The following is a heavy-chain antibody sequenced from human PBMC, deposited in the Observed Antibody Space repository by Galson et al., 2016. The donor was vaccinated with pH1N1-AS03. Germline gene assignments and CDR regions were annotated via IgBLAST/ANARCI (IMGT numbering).Heavy chain of an antibody. CDR1: GGTFSRST. J-gene: IGHJ3*02. CDR2: IIPIFNTI. V-gene: IGHV1-69*13. Sequence: SVKVSCKASGGTFSRSTISWVRQAPGHGLEWMGRIIPIFNTINYAQKLRSRVTMTVDESTSTAYMDLSSLRYEDSAIYYCCVSVTPSSFTDAFDIWGQGTTVTVSS. D-gene: IGHD5-18*01. CDR3: CVSVTPSSFTDAFDI.